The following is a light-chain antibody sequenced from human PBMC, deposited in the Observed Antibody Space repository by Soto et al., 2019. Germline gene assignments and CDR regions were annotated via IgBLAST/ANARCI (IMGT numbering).Light chain of an antibody. CDR1: SNDFGGHNY. J-gene: IGLJ1*01. V-gene: IGLV2-11*01. Sequence: QSVLTQPRSVSGSPGQSVTISCTGTSNDFGGHNYVSWYEHHPGKSXKRMXYXXXKRPSGVPDRFSGSKSGNTASLTISGLQAEDEADYYCCSYVVSDTYVFGTGTKVTVL. CDR2: XXX. CDR3: CSYVVSDTYV.